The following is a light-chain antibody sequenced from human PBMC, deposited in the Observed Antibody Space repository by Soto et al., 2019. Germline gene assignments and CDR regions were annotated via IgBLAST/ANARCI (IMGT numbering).Light chain of an antibody. Sequence: DVQMTQSPSSLSASVGDTVTITCRASQSISIYLNWYQQKPGKAPSLLIYSAATLQNGFPSRFSGSGSGTDFTLTNSSLQHEDFETHYFQQSYRTHLTFGGGTKVQIK. CDR3: QQSYRTHLT. CDR1: QSISIY. V-gene: IGKV1-39*01. J-gene: IGKJ4*01. CDR2: SAA.